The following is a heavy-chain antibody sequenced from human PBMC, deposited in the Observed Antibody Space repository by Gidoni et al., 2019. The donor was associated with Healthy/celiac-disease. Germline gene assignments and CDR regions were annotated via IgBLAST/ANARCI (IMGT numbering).Heavy chain of an antibody. CDR2: MNPNSGNT. V-gene: IGHV1-8*01. CDR3: ARWVVVDPTLRYYYGMDV. CDR1: GYTFTSYD. D-gene: IGHD2-2*01. Sequence: QVQLVQSGAEVKKPGASVKVSCKASGYTFTSYDINWVRQATGQGLEWMGWMNPNSGNTGYAQKFQGRVTMTRNTSISTAYMELSSLRSEDTAVYYCARWVVVDPTLRYYYGMDVWGQGTTVTVSS. J-gene: IGHJ6*02.